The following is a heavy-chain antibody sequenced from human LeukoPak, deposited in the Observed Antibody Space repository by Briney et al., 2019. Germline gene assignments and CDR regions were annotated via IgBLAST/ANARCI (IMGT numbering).Heavy chain of an antibody. CDR2: IHPNDGGT. Sequence: GASVKVSCKTSGYTFNIYYVQWVRQASGQGLEWMGVIHPNDGGTTYAQKFQGRIIMTSDTSTSTIYMELSSLKSDDTAVYYCARGDIDHWGQGTLVTVSS. CDR3: ARGDIDH. J-gene: IGHJ5*02. D-gene: IGHD2-15*01. V-gene: IGHV1-46*02. CDR1: GYTFNIYY.